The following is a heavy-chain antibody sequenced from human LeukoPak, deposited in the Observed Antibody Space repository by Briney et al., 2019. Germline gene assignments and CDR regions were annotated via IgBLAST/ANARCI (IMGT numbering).Heavy chain of an antibody. CDR2: LTSDGAST. CDR1: GFTFSNYD. D-gene: IGHD3-3*02. Sequence: PGGSLRLSCAASGFTFSNYDMSWVRLAPGKGLEWVSSLTSDGASTRYADSVKGRFTISRDNSKNTLYLQMNYLRAEDTALYFCAKSLARWAFDYWGQGSLVTVSS. V-gene: IGHV3-23*01. J-gene: IGHJ4*02. CDR3: AKSLARWAFDY.